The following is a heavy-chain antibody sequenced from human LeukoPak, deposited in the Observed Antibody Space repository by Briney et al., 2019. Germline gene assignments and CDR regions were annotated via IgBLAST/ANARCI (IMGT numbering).Heavy chain of an antibody. Sequence: GGSLRLSCAASGFTFSNFWMSWVRQAPGNGLEWVANIKQDGSQKYYVDSVKGRFTISRDNAKNSLHLQMSSLRAEDTAVYYCASCGYGGNCYLDYWGQGTLVTVSS. V-gene: IGHV3-7*01. J-gene: IGHJ4*02. CDR2: IKQDGSQK. D-gene: IGHD4-23*01. CDR3: ASCGYGGNCYLDY. CDR1: GFTFSNFW.